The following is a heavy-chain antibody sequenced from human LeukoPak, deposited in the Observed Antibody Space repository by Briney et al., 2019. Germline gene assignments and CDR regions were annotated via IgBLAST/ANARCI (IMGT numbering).Heavy chain of an antibody. V-gene: IGHV1-2*02. CDR2: INPNSGGT. CDR1: GYTFTGYY. Sequence: ASVKVSCKASGYTFTGYYMHWVRQAPGQGLEWMGWINPNSGGTNYAQKFQGRVTMTRDTSISTAYMELSRLRSDDTAVYYCARVDYVWGGEVDYWGQGTLVTVSS. CDR3: ARVDYVWGGEVDY. D-gene: IGHD3-16*01. J-gene: IGHJ4*02.